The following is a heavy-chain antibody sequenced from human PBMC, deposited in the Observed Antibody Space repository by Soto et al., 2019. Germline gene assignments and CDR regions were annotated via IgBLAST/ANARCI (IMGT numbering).Heavy chain of an antibody. CDR2: IYYSGST. CDR3: ARLGDYGDYRRIDP. V-gene: IGHV4-39*01. D-gene: IGHD4-17*01. CDR1: GGSISSSSYY. J-gene: IGHJ5*02. Sequence: QLQLQESGPGLVKPSETLSLTCTVSGGSISSSSYYWGWIRQPPGKGLEWIGSIYYSGSTYYNPSLKSRGTISVDTSKNQFSLKLSSVTAADTAVYYWARLGDYGDYRRIDPWGQGTLVTVSS.